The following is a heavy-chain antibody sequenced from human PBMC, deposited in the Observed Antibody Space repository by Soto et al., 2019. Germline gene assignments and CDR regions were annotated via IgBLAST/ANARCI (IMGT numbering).Heavy chain of an antibody. CDR3: ARVGRSTVRGYSGYGAV. CDR2: ISSSSSYI. J-gene: IGHJ6*04. V-gene: IGHV3-21*01. Sequence: GGSLRLSCAASGFTFSSYSMNWVRQAPGKGLEWVSSISSSSSYIYYTDSVKGRFTISRDNAKNSLYLQMNSLRAEDTAVYYCARVGRSTVRGYSGYGAVRGKGTTVTVSS. D-gene: IGHD5-12*01. CDR1: GFTFSSYS.